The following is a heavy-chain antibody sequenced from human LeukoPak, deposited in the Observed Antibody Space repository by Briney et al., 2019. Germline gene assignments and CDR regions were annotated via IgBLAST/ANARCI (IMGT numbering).Heavy chain of an antibody. Sequence: SETLSLTCTVSGGSISSYYWSWIRQPPGKGLEWIGYIYYSGSANYNPSLKSRVTISVDTSKNHFSLKLSSVTAADAAGYYCARHSPFLHCMDVWGQGTTVTVSS. CDR3: ARHSPFLHCMDV. V-gene: IGHV4-59*08. D-gene: IGHD3/OR15-3a*01. CDR1: GGSISSYY. J-gene: IGHJ6*02. CDR2: IYYSGSA.